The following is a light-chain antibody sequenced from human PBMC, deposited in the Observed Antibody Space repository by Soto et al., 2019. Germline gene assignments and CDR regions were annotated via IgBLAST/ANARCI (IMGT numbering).Light chain of an antibody. CDR3: QQYGSSPPT. V-gene: IGKV3-20*01. J-gene: IGKJ1*01. Sequence: EIVLTQSPGTLSLSPGERATLSCRASQSVSANYLAWYQRKPGQAPRLLIYGASSRDTDIPVRFSGCGSGTDFTLTITRLEPEDVAVYYCQQYGSSPPTFGQGTKVEIK. CDR1: QSVSANY. CDR2: GAS.